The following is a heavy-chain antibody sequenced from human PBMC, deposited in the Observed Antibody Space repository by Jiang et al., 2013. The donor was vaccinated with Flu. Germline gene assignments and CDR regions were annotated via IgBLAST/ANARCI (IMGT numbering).Heavy chain of an antibody. CDR2: VYYSGTT. CDR3: ARGGWSLDL. J-gene: IGHJ2*01. Sequence: GPGLVKPSETLSLTCTVSGGSIGGSYWSWIRQPPGRGLEWIGYVYYSGTTNYNPSLKSPVTISVDTSKNQFSLKVSSVTAADTAVYYCARGGWSLDLWGRGTLVTVSS. D-gene: IGHD6-19*01. CDR1: GGSIGGSY. V-gene: IGHV4-59*01.